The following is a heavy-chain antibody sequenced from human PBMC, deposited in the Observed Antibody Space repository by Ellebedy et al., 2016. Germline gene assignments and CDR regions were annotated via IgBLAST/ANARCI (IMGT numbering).Heavy chain of an antibody. V-gene: IGHV1-2*02. CDR1: GYTFTGYY. D-gene: IGHD2-21*02. J-gene: IGHJ4*02. Sequence: ASVKVSCXASGYTFTGYYLHWVRQTPGQGLEWMGWINFNNGGTNYAQNFQGRVTFTRDTSISTAYMELSRLTSDDAAVYYCARRASCGGDCRRGEVDNWGQGTLVTVSS. CDR3: ARRASCGGDCRRGEVDN. CDR2: INFNNGGT.